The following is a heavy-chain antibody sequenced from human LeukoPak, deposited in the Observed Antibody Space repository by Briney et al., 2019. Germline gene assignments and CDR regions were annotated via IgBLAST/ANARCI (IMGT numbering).Heavy chain of an antibody. Sequence: SEALSLTCTVSGGSISSSSYSWDWIRQPPGKGLEWIGEIDPSGSTNYNPSLESRVTISLDTSKKQFSLKLRSVTAADTAVYYCARQVDVGCSSTSCYGHGAFDIWGQGTVVTASS. J-gene: IGHJ3*02. V-gene: IGHV4-39*01. CDR3: ARQVDVGCSSTSCYGHGAFDI. CDR2: IDPSGST. CDR1: GGSISSSSYS. D-gene: IGHD2-2*01.